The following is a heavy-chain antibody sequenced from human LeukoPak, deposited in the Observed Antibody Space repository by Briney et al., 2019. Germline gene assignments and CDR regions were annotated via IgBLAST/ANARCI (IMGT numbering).Heavy chain of an antibody. J-gene: IGHJ4*02. CDR1: GYTFTGYY. CDR2: INPNSGGT. V-gene: IGHV1-2*02. D-gene: IGHD5-12*01. Sequence: ASVKVSCKASGYTFTGYYMHWVRQAPGQGLEWMGWINPNSGGTNYAQKFQGRVTMTRDTSISTAYMELSRLRSDDTAVYYCAIGRPYSGYDYDYFDYWGQGTLVTVSS. CDR3: AIGRPYSGYDYDYFDY.